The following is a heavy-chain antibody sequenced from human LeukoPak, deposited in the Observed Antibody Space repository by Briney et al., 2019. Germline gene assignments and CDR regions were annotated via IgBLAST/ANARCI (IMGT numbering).Heavy chain of an antibody. CDR3: VRQVADYFYYYMDV. V-gene: IGHV4-61*02. CDR2: IYTSGST. J-gene: IGHJ6*03. CDR1: GGSISSGSYY. Sequence: SQTLSLTCTVSGGSISSGSYYWSWIRQPAGKGLEWIGRIYTSGSTNYNPSLKSRVTISVDTSKNQFSLKLTSVTAADTAVYYCVRQVADYFYYYMDVWGKGTTATVTS. D-gene: IGHD2-15*01.